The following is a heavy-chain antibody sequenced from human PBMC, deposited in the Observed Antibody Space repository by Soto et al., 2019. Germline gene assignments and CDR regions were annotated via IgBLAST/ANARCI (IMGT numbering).Heavy chain of an antibody. V-gene: IGHV1-24*01. J-gene: IGHJ4*02. D-gene: IGHD3-3*01. CDR2: FDPEDGKT. Sequence: ASVKVSCKVSGYTLTDLSMHWVRQVPGKGLEWMGGFDPEDGKTIYAQKFQGRVTMTEDTSTDTAYMELSSLRSEDTAVYCCTTIRFLEPGFRWGQGTLVTVSS. CDR1: GYTLTDLS. CDR3: TTIRFLEPGFR.